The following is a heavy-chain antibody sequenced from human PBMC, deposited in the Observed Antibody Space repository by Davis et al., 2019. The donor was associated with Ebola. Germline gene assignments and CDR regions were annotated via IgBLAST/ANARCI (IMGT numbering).Heavy chain of an antibody. CDR2: IYYSGST. CDR3: ARLVGSAYSWADTYWNDY. D-gene: IGHD3-22*01. J-gene: IGHJ4*02. V-gene: IGHV4-39*01. CDR1: GGSISSANYY. Sequence: MPSETLSLTCTVSGGSISSANYYWGWIRQPPGKGLEWIGTIYYSGSTNYNPSLNYNPSLKSRVTISVDTSKNQFSLKLSSVTAADTAVYYCARLVGSAYSWADTYWNDYWGQGTLVTVSS.